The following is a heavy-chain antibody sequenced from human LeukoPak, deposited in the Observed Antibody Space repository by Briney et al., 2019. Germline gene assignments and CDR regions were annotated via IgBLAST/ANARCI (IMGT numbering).Heavy chain of an antibody. CDR3: ARDLKRGYSSGRYSWGTGSSNDY. J-gene: IGHJ4*02. V-gene: IGHV1-69*13. D-gene: IGHD6-19*01. Sequence: SVKVSCKASGGTFSSYAISWVRQAPGQGLEWMGGIIPIFGTANYAQKFQGRVTITADESTSTAYMELRSLRSDDTAVYYCARDLKRGYSSGRYSWGTGSSNDYWGQGTLVTVSS. CDR1: GGTFSSYA. CDR2: IIPIFGTA.